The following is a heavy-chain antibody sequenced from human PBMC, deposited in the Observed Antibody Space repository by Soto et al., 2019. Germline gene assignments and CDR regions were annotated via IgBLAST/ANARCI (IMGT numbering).Heavy chain of an antibody. V-gene: IGHV4-39*07. CDR1: GGSISGGGYY. J-gene: IGHJ4*02. CDR2: IYHSGST. D-gene: IGHD2-2*01. Sequence: PSETLSLTCTVSGGSISGGGYYWSWVRQPPGKGLEWIGEIYHSGSTNYNPSLKSRVTISVDKSKNQFSLKLSSVTAADTAVYYCASLPATSDFDYWGQGTLVTVSS. CDR3: ASLPATSDFDY.